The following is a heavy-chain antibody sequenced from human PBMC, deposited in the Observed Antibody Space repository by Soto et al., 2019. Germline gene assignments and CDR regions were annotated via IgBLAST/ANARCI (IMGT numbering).Heavy chain of an antibody. D-gene: IGHD6-13*01. Sequence: EVQLVESGGGLVKPGGSLRLSCAASGFTFNNYNMNWVRQAPGKGLEWVSSISTTGAYIQYADSVKGRFTISRDNAKNSLYLQMNSLRAEDTAVYYCARDSSSWSIWFDRWGQGTLVTVSS. J-gene: IGHJ5*02. CDR3: ARDSSSWSIWFDR. CDR2: ISTTGAYI. CDR1: GFTFNNYN. V-gene: IGHV3-21*01.